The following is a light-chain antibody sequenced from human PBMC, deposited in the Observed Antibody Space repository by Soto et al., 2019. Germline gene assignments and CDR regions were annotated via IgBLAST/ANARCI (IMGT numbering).Light chain of an antibody. CDR3: QQRSNWPPMYT. Sequence: EIVLTQSPATLSLSPGERATLSCRASQSVSSYLAWYQQKPGQAPRLLIYDASNRATGIPARFSGSGSGTDFTLTISSLDPEDFAVYYGQQRSNWPPMYTFGHGTKLEIK. CDR2: DAS. CDR1: QSVSSY. J-gene: IGKJ2*01. V-gene: IGKV3-11*01.